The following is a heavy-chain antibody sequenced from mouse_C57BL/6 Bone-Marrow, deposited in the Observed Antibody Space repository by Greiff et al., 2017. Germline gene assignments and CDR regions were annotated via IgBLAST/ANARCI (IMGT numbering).Heavy chain of an antibody. Sequence: VQLQPSGAELVRPGTSVKVSCKASGYAFTNYLIEWVKQRPGQGLEWIGVINPGSGGTNYNEKFKGKATLTADKSSSTAYMQLSSLTSEDSAVYFCARGVNWVFDYWGQGTTLTVSS. CDR1: GYAFTNYL. CDR3: ARGVNWVFDY. CDR2: INPGSGGT. V-gene: IGHV1-54*01. D-gene: IGHD4-1*01. J-gene: IGHJ2*01.